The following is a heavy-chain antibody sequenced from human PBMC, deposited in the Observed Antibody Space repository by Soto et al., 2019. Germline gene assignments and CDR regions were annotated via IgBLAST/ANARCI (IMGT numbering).Heavy chain of an antibody. CDR3: ARIYCSSTSCYRMPFDY. Sequence: PGESLKISCKGSGYSFTNYWITWVRQMPGKGLEWLGRVDPTDSYSNYSPSFQGHVTISADKSISTAYLQWSSLKASDTAMYYCARIYCSSTSCYRMPFDYWGQGTLVTVSS. V-gene: IGHV5-10-1*01. J-gene: IGHJ4*02. CDR1: GYSFTNYW. D-gene: IGHD2-2*01. CDR2: VDPTDSYS.